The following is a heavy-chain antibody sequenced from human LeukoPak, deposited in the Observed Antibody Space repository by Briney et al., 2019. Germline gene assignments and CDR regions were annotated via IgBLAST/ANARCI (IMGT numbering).Heavy chain of an antibody. V-gene: IGHV3-21*01. CDR1: GFTFSTYS. CDR3: ARSYYGSGFDY. J-gene: IGHJ4*02. D-gene: IGHD3-10*01. Sequence: PGGSLRLSCAASGFTFSTYSMNWVRQAPGQGLEWVSSISSSSGYIYYADSVKGRFTISRDNAQNSLYLQMNSLRAEDTAVYYCARSYYGSGFDYWGQGTLVTVSS. CDR2: ISSSSGYI.